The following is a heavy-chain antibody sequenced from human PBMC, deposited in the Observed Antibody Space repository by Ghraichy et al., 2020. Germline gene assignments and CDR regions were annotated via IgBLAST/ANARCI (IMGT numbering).Heavy chain of an antibody. CDR3: ARDSTPYGDYLDAFDI. CDR2: ISGSSSTI. J-gene: IGHJ3*02. Sequence: GESLNISCAASGFTFSSYSMNWVRQAPVKGLEWVSYISGSSSTIYYADSVKGRFTISRDNAKNSLYLQMNSLRDEDTAVYYCARDSTPYGDYLDAFDIWGQGTMVTVSS. V-gene: IGHV3-48*02. D-gene: IGHD4-17*01. CDR1: GFTFSSYS.